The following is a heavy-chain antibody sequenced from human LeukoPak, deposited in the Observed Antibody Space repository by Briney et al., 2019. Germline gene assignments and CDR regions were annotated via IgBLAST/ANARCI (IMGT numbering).Heavy chain of an antibody. J-gene: IGHJ3*01. CDR2: ISGSGGST. Sequence: GGSLRLSCAASGSTFSGYAMTWVRQAPGKGLEWVSSISGSGGSTSYAVSVKGRFTVSRDNSKNTLYLQMNSLRAEDTAVYYCARAPDYDYVWGNYRLWGQETMVTVSS. CDR3: ARAPDYDYVWGNYRL. CDR1: GSTFSGYA. D-gene: IGHD3-16*02. V-gene: IGHV3-23*01.